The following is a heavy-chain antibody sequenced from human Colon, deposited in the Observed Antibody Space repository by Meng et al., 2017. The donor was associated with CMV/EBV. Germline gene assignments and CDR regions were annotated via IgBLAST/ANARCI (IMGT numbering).Heavy chain of an antibody. Sequence: GESLKISCAASGFTFNTYAMSWVRQAPGKGLEWVSRINGDGSSTSYADSVKGRFTISRDNAKNTLFLQMNSLRTEDTAVYYCALRLRNSDGMDVWGQGTTVTVSS. D-gene: IGHD3-16*01. CDR1: GFTFNTYA. CDR3: ALRLRNSDGMDV. V-gene: IGHV3-74*01. CDR2: INGDGSST. J-gene: IGHJ6*02.